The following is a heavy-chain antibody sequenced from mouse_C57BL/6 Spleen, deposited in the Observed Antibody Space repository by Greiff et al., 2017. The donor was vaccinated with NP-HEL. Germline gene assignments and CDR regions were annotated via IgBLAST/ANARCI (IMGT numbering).Heavy chain of an antibody. CDR3: ARHEDIYYGYDNYFDY. Sequence: VQLQQSGAELVKPGASVNLSCKASGYTFTEYTIHWVKQRSGQGLEWIGWFYPGSGSIKYNEKFKDKATLTADKSSSTVYMELSRLTSEDSAVYFCARHEDIYYGYDNYFDYWGQGTTLTVSS. J-gene: IGHJ2*01. CDR1: GYTFTEYT. CDR2: FYPGSGSI. D-gene: IGHD2-2*01. V-gene: IGHV1-62-2*01.